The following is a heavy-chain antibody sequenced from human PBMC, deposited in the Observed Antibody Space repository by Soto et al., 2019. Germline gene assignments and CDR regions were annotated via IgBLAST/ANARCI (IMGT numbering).Heavy chain of an antibody. J-gene: IGHJ6*02. D-gene: IGHD5-12*01. CDR1: CGSISSADYY. Sequence: SETLSITCTVSCGSISSADYYWSWVRQPPGKGLEWIGYIYYSGSTFVNPSLKSRVTISKDMSRNEFSLRLKSVTAADTAVYYCARAIVVTIGGMDVWGQGTTVTVSS. CDR3: ARAIVVTIGGMDV. V-gene: IGHV4-30-4*01. CDR2: IYYSGST.